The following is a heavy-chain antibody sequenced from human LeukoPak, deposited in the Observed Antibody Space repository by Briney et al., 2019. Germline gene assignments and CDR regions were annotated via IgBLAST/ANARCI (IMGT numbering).Heavy chain of an antibody. Sequence: GGSLTLSCAASGFPFSSYAMSWVREATGKGLEWVSAISGSGGSTYYADSVKGRFTISRDNSKNTRYLQMNSLRAVDTAVYYCANHRGYSYGGIDYWGQGALVTVSS. CDR1: GFPFSSYA. D-gene: IGHD5-18*01. CDR2: ISGSGGST. J-gene: IGHJ4*02. V-gene: IGHV3-23*01. CDR3: ANHRGYSYGGIDY.